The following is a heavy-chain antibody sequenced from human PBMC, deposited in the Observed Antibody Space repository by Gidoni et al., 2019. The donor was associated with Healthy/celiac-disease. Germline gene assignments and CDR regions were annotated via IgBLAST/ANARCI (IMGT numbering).Heavy chain of an antibody. CDR3: ARGPPLYAFDI. V-gene: IGHV4-34*01. J-gene: IGHJ3*02. Sequence: QVQLQQWGAGLLKPSETLSLTCAVYGGSFGGYYWSWIRQPPGKGLEWIGEINHSGSTNYNPSLKSRVTISVDTSKNQFSLKLSSVTAADTAVYYCARGPPLYAFDIWGQGTMVTVSS. CDR1: GGSFGGYY. CDR2: INHSGST.